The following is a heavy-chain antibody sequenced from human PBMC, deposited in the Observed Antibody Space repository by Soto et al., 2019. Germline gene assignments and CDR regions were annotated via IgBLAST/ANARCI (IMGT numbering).Heavy chain of an antibody. J-gene: IGHJ4*02. CDR1: GFTFSDYA. CDR3: AKGGRQWLVTSDFNY. V-gene: IGHV3-30*18. Sequence: VQLVESGGGVVQPGRSLRLSCAASGFTFSDYAMHWVRRAPGKGLEWVAVVSHDGRNTHYADSVKGRFTLSRDSSKNTVSLEMTSLRAEDTAVYYCAKGGRQWLVTSDFNYWGQGALVTVSS. CDR2: VSHDGRNT. D-gene: IGHD6-19*01.